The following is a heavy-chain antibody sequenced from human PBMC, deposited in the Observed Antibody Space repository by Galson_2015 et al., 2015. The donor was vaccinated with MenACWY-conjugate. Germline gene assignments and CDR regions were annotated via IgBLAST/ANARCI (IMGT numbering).Heavy chain of an antibody. Sequence: SLRLSCAASGFTFSGHWMSWVRQAPGKRLEWVAYINDRGSPKYYADSVKGRFTISRDNAKNSLYLEMNTLGVEDTAVYYCARAPDTSGKIDYWGPGTLITVSS. J-gene: IGHJ4*02. D-gene: IGHD5-18*01. CDR1: GFTFSGHW. CDR3: ARAPDTSGKIDY. V-gene: IGHV3-7*01. CDR2: INDRGSPK.